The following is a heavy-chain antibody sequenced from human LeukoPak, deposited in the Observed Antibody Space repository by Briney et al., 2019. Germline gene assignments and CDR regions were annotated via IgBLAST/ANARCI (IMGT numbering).Heavy chain of an antibody. CDR2: INPKSGGT. J-gene: IGHJ4*02. V-gene: IGHV1-2*02. CDR1: RYTFTGYY. D-gene: IGHD5-18*01. Sequence: ASVKVSCKASRYTFTGYYMHWVRQAPGQGLEWMGWINPKSGGTKYAQNFQGRVTMTRDTSITTAHMELIGLRSDDTAVYYCAREYVDTAMVYFGYWGQGTLVTVSS. CDR3: AREYVDTAMVYFGY.